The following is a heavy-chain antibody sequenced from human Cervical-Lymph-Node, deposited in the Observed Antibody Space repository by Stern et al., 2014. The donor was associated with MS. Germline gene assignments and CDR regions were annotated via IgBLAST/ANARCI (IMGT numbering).Heavy chain of an antibody. Sequence: QVTLKESGPTLVKPTQTVTLTCTLSGFSVATAGVGVGWIRQPPGTALEWLALIYWDDEKLYSPSLKNRLTIIKDTSKNQVVLTMTNVDPVDTATYYCAHSRVKYCRGGTCYSSLFDYWGQGTLVTVSS. J-gene: IGHJ4*02. V-gene: IGHV2-5*02. CDR1: GFSVATAGVG. D-gene: IGHD2-15*01. CDR3: AHSRVKYCRGGTCYSSLFDY. CDR2: IYWDDEK.